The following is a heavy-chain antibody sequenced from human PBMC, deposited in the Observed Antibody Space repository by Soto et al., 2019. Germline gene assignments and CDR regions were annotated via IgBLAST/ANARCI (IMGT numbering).Heavy chain of an antibody. CDR3: ANSASSGWFHYFQH. V-gene: IGHV3-23*01. Sequence: EVQLLESGGGLVQPGGSLRLSCAASGFTFSSDSMSWVRQAPGKGLEWVSGISARGDGTFYADSVKGRFTISRETSKTTRYLQMNRLRAEDTAVYYCANSASSGWFHYFQHWGQGTLVTVSS. D-gene: IGHD6-19*01. J-gene: IGHJ1*01. CDR2: ISARGDGT. CDR1: GFTFSSDS.